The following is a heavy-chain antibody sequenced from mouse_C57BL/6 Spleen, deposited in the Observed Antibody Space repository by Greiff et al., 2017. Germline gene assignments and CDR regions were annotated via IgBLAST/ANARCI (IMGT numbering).Heavy chain of an antibody. CDR1: GFTFSDYG. J-gene: IGHJ3*01. V-gene: IGHV5-17*01. CDR2: ISSGSSTI. D-gene: IGHD2-5*01. CDR3: ARPAYYSNFEGFAY. Sequence: EVQGVESGGGLVKPGGSLKLSCAASGFTFSDYGMHWVRQAPEKGLEWVAYISSGSSTIYYADTVKGRFTISRDNAKNTLCLQMTGLRSEDTAMYYCARPAYYSNFEGFAYWGQGTLVTVSA.